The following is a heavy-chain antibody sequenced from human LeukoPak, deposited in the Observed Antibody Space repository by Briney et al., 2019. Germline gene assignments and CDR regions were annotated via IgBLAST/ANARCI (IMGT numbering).Heavy chain of an antibody. D-gene: IGHD3-10*01. CDR1: GGSISSYY. CDR2: IYYSGST. V-gene: IGHV4-59*01. CDR3: ARVGRAITMVRTYYMDV. J-gene: IGHJ6*03. Sequence: PSETLSLTCTVSGGSISSYYWSWIRQPPGKGLEWIGYIYYSGSTNYNPSLKSRVTISVDTSKNQFSLKLSSVTAADTAVYYCARVGRAITMVRTYYMDVWGKGTTVTVSS.